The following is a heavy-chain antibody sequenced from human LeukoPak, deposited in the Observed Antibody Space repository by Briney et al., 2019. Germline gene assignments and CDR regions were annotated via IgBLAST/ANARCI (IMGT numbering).Heavy chain of an antibody. V-gene: IGHV3-30-3*01. J-gene: IGHJ3*02. CDR2: ISYDGSNK. CDR1: GFTFSSYA. CDR3: ASFMPDYGDYESAFDI. D-gene: IGHD4-17*01. Sequence: GGSLRLSCAASGFTFSSYAMHWVRQAPGKGLEWVAVISYDGSNKYYADSVKGRFTISRDNSKNTLYLQMNSLRAEDTAVYYCASFMPDYGDYESAFDIWGQGTMVTVSS.